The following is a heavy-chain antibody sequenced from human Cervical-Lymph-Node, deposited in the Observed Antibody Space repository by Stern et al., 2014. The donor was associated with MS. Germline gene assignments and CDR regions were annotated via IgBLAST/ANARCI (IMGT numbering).Heavy chain of an antibody. V-gene: IGHV1-69*01. J-gene: IGHJ5*02. Sequence: QVQLVQSGAEVTKPGSSVKVSCKASGGTFSSYAISWVRQATGQGLEWMGGISPIFGTANYAQRLQGRVTITADESTSTAYMELSSLRSEDTAVYYCARDLLRPNWFDPGGQGTLVTVSS. CDR1: GGTFSSYA. CDR3: ARDLLRPNWFDP. CDR2: ISPIFGTA.